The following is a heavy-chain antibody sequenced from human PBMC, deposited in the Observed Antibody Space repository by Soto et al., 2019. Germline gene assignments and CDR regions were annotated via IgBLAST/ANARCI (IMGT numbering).Heavy chain of an antibody. J-gene: IGHJ4*02. CDR3: GRELATGN. CDR1: GFTLSNNG. CDR2: ISRDGNTK. Sequence: QVQLVESGGGVVQPGRSLRLSCAASGFTLSNNGMHWVRQAPGKGLEWVAVISRDGNTKFYADSVKGRFAISKDSSENTLYLQMNSLRLEDTAVYFSGRELATGNWGQGTLVTVSS. V-gene: IGHV3-30*03.